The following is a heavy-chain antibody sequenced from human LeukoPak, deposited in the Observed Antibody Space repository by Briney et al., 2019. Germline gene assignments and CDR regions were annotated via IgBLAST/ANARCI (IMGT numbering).Heavy chain of an antibody. CDR2: TYYSGST. Sequence: SETLSLTCTVSGGSISSSSYYWGWIRQPPGKGLEWIGSTYYSGSTYYNPSLKSRVTISVDTSKNQFSLKLSSVTAADTAVYYCARPNSGSFDYWGQGTLVTVSS. CDR1: GGSISSSSYY. J-gene: IGHJ4*02. V-gene: IGHV4-39*01. CDR3: ARPNSGSFDY. D-gene: IGHD3-22*01.